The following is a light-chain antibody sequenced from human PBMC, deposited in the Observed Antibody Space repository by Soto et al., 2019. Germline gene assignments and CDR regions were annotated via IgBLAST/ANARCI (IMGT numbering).Light chain of an antibody. CDR2: EVS. CDR1: SSDVGGYAY. CDR3: CSYAGSNTFV. V-gene: IGLV2-8*01. J-gene: IGLJ1*01. Sequence: QSALTQPPSASGSPGQSVTIACTGTSSDVGGYAYVSWYQQHPGKAPKVIIYEVSKRPSGVPDRFSAPKSGNTASLTVSGLQAEDEADYYCCSYAGSNTFVFGTGTKVTVL.